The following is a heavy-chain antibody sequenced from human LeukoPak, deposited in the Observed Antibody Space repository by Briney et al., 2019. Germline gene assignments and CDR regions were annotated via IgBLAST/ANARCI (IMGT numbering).Heavy chain of an antibody. CDR3: AKGYCSSTSCYTPPGVEYFQH. D-gene: IGHD2-2*02. CDR1: GFTFSSYA. V-gene: IGHV3-23*01. J-gene: IGHJ1*01. CDR2: ISGGGGST. Sequence: GGSLRLSCAASGFTFSSYAMSWVRQAPGKGLEWVSAISGGGGSTYYADSVKGRFTISRDNSKNTLYLQMNSLRAEDTAVYYCAKGYCSSTSCYTPPGVEYFQHWGQGTLVTVSS.